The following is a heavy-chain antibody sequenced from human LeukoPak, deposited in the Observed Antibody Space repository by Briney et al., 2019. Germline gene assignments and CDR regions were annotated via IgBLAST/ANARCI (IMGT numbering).Heavy chain of an antibody. J-gene: IGHJ4*02. V-gene: IGHV3-53*01. CDR1: GFTVSSNY. Sequence: GGSLRLSCAASGFTVSSNYMSWVRQAPGEELVWGSVINSGGSTYYADSVKGRFTISRDNSKNTLYLQMNSLRAEDTAVYYCAGQRSYCSGGSCYFRFDYWGQGTLVTVSS. CDR2: INSGGST. CDR3: AGQRSYCSGGSCYFRFDY. D-gene: IGHD2-15*01.